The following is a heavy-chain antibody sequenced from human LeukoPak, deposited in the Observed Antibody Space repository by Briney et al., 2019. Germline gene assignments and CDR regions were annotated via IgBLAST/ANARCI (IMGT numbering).Heavy chain of an antibody. V-gene: IGHV3-33*08. D-gene: IGHD3-22*01. CDR1: GFTFSSYN. CDR3: ARGRHPGSYYYDSSGYYPWYFDY. J-gene: IGHJ4*02. CDR2: IWYDGSNK. Sequence: GGSLRLSCAASGFTFSSYNMNWVRQAPGKGLEWVAVIWYDGSNKYYADSVKGRFTISRDNSKNTLYLQMNSLRAEDTAVYYCARGRHPGSYYYDSSGYYPWYFDYWGQGTLVTVSS.